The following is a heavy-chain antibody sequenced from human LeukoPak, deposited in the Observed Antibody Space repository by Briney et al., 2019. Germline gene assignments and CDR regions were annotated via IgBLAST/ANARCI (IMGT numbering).Heavy chain of an antibody. CDR1: GGSISSYY. CDR3: ARGYVPWFDP. Sequence: SETLSLTCTVSGGSISSYYWSWIRQPPGKGLEWIGYIYYSGSTNYNPSLKSRVTISVDTSKNQFSLKLSSVTAADTAVYYCARGYVPWFDPWGQGTLVTVSS. CDR2: IYYSGST. J-gene: IGHJ5*02. D-gene: IGHD3-16*01. V-gene: IGHV4-59*01.